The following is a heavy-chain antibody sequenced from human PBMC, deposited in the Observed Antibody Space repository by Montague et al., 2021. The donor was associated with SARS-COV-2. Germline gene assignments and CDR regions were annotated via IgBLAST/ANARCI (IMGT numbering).Heavy chain of an antibody. V-gene: IGHV4-34*01. CDR3: ARLRDGVVPSPILGVGPYYSYDCMDV. D-gene: IGHD3-10*01. CDR1: GTSFSGYY. J-gene: IGHJ6*03. CDR2: VSHDGST. Sequence: SETLSLTCAVHGTSFSGYYWNWIRQPPGKGLEGIGEVSHDGSTKYSPSLNSRLTISADTSKNQFSLKLTSVAAADTAVYYCARLRDGVVPSPILGVGPYYSYDCMDVWGRGTTVTVSS.